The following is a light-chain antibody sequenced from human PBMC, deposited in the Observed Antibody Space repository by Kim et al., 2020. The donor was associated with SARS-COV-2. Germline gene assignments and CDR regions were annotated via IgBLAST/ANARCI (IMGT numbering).Light chain of an antibody. Sequence: LSPGERATLSGRASQSVTSNSLAWYQQQPGQTPRLLIHGASSRAPGMPDRLSGSGSGTEVSLTISRLEPEDFAVYYCQQYESSPRFGGGTKGDIK. CDR1: QSVTSNS. CDR2: GAS. J-gene: IGKJ4*01. V-gene: IGKV3-20*01. CDR3: QQYESSPR.